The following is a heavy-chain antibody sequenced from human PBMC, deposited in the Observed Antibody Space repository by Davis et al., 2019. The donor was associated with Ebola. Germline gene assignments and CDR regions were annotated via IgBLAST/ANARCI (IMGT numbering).Heavy chain of an antibody. CDR3: ARGGGSSKRTMGY. D-gene: IGHD1-26*01. V-gene: IGHV1-18*01. CDR1: GYSFTSYG. J-gene: IGHJ4*02. CDR2: ISAYNGNT. Sequence: GESLKISCKGSGYSFTSYGISWVRQAPGQGLEWMGWISAYNGNTNYAQKFQGWVTMTRDTSISTAYMELSRLRSDATAVYYCARGGGSSKRTMGYWGQGTLVTVSS.